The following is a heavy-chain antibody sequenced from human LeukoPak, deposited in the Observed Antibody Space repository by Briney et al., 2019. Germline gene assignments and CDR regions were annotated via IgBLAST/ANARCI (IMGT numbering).Heavy chain of an antibody. J-gene: IGHJ4*02. CDR2: IYYSGST. V-gene: IGHV4-59*01. Sequence: SETLSLTCTVSGGSISSYYWSWIRQPPGKGLEWIGYIYYSGSTNYNPSLKSRVTISVDTSKNQFSLKLSSVTAADTAVYYCARGQSGMVRGVIFDYWGQRTLVTISS. D-gene: IGHD3-10*01. CDR1: GGSISSYY. CDR3: ARGQSGMVRGVIFDY.